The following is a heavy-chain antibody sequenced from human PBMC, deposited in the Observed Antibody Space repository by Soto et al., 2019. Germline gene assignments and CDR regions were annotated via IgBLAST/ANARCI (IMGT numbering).Heavy chain of an antibody. J-gene: IGHJ4*02. CDR1: GFTFSSYG. CDR3: AKEGIRPDYDFWSGYLDY. Sequence: QVQLVESGGGVVQPGRSLRLSCAASGFTFSSYGMHWVRQAPDKGLEWVAVISYDGSNKYYADSVKGRFTISRDNSKNTLYLPMNSLRAEDTAVYYCAKEGIRPDYDFWSGYLDYWGQGTLVTVPS. D-gene: IGHD3-3*01. V-gene: IGHV3-30*18. CDR2: ISYDGSNK.